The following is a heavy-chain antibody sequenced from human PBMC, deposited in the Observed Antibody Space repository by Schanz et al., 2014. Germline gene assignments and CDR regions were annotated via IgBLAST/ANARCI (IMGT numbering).Heavy chain of an antibody. CDR2: ISGGGGGYR. CDR3: AKGQGAVINNWYFDR. Sequence: EVQLLESGGGLVQPGGSLRLSCAVSGFTFSSYAMSWVRQAPGKGLEWVSTISGGGGGYRPYADSVKGRFTISRDNSINTLSLQMNSLSADDTAVYYCAKGQGAVINNWYFDRWGRGTLVTVSS. V-gene: IGHV3-23*01. D-gene: IGHD2-21*01. J-gene: IGHJ2*01. CDR1: GFTFSSYA.